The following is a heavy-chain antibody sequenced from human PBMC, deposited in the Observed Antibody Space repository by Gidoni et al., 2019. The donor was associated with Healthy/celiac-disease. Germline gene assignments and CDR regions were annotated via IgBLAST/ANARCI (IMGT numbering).Heavy chain of an antibody. D-gene: IGHD5-18*01. J-gene: IGHJ4*02. Sequence: QVQLVESGGGVVQPGRSVRLSCEASGFTFSSYGMHWVLQAPGKGLEWVAVIWYDGSNKYYADSVKGRFTISRDNSKNTLYLQMNSLRAEDTAVYYCARGAGSYGYNYFDYWGQGTLVTVSS. CDR2: IWYDGSNK. CDR1: GFTFSSYG. V-gene: IGHV3-33*08. CDR3: ARGAGSYGYNYFDY.